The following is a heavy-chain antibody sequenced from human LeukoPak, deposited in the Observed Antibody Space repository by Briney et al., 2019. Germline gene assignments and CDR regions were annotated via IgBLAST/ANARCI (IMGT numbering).Heavy chain of an antibody. CDR2: IYHNGNT. Sequence: SETLSLTCAVSGYSISSGYYWAWIRQPPGKGLEWIGKIYHNGNTYYNPSLKGRVTISVDTSKNQFSLKLSSVTAAYTALYYCAREFTEYYYDSSKASYWGQGTLVTVSS. CDR1: GYSISSGYY. V-gene: IGHV4-38-2*02. J-gene: IGHJ4*02. D-gene: IGHD3-22*01. CDR3: AREFTEYYYDSSKASY.